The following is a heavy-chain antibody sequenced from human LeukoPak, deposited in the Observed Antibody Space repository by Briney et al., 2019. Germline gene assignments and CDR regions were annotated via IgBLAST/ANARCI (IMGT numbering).Heavy chain of an antibody. J-gene: IGHJ4*02. V-gene: IGHV3-21*01. CDR3: ARDLEGSSWYYGY. CDR1: GFTFSSYS. CDR2: ISSSSSYI. D-gene: IGHD6-13*01. Sequence: GGSLRLSCAASGFTFSSYSMNWVRQAPGKGLEWVSSISSSSSYIYYADSVKGRFTISRDNAKNSLYLQMNSLRAEDTAVCYCARDLEGSSWYYGYWGQGTLVTVSS.